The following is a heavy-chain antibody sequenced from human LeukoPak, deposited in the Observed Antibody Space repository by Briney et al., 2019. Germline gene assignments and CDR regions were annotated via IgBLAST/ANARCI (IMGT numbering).Heavy chain of an antibody. CDR2: VYTSGST. CDR1: GGSISSGSYY. D-gene: IGHD4-11*01. Sequence: SETLSLTCTVSGGSISSGSYYWSWIRQPAGKGLEWIGRVYTSGSTNYNPSLKSRVTISVDTSKNQFSLKLSSVTATDTAVYYCAREDYSYPTSGPFDPWGQGTLVTVSS. V-gene: IGHV4-61*02. J-gene: IGHJ5*02. CDR3: AREDYSYPTSGPFDP.